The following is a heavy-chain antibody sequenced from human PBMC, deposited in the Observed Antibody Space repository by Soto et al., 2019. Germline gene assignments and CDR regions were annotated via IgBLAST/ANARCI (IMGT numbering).Heavy chain of an antibody. Sequence: SETLSLTCAVPGSSISSSNWWSWVRQPPGKGLECIGEIYHSGSTNYNPSLNSRVTISVDKSKNQFSLKLSSVTAADTAVYYCASGFDYWGQGTLVTVSS. CDR1: GSSISSSNW. V-gene: IGHV4-4*02. J-gene: IGHJ4*02. CDR2: IYHSGST. CDR3: ASGFDY.